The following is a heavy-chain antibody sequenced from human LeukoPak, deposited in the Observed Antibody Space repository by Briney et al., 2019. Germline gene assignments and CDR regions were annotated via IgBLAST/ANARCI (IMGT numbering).Heavy chain of an antibody. D-gene: IGHD6-13*01. V-gene: IGHV3-7*01. CDR2: IKQDGSEK. CDR3: VRIQYSSSS. J-gene: IGHJ5*02. CDR1: GFSFRTDW. Sequence: GGSLRLFCAASGFSFRTDWMGWVRQPPGKGLEWVANIKQDGSEKYYVDSVKGRFTISRDNAKNSLFLQMNSLRVEDTAVYYCVRIQYSSSSWRQGTLVTVSS.